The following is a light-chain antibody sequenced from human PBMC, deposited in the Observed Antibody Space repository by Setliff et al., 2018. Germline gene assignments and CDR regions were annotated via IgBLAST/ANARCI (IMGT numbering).Light chain of an antibody. Sequence: QSALAQPPSASGTPGQRVTISCSGSSSNIGSNYVYWYQQLPGTTPKLLIYRNNQRPSGVPDRFSGSKSGTSASLAISGLRSEDEADYYCSSYTSSSHPVFGGGTKSPS. CDR1: SSNIGSNY. J-gene: IGLJ3*02. CDR3: SSYTSSSHPV. V-gene: IGLV1-47*01. CDR2: RNN.